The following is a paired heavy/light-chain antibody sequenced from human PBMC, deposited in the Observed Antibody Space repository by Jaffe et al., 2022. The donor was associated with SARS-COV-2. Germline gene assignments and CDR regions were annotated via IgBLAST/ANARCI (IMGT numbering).Light chain of an antibody. CDR3: QQYGSSPFT. Sequence: EIVLTQSPGTLSLSPGERATLSCRASQSISSSYLAWYQQKTGQAPRLLIYGASSRATDIPDRFSGSGSGTDFTLTISRLEPEDFAVYYCQQYGSSPFTFGPGTKVDIK. J-gene: IGKJ3*01. CDR1: QSISSSY. V-gene: IGKV3-20*01. CDR2: GAS.
Heavy chain of an antibody. J-gene: IGHJ3*02. CDR3: AKSRGLWSDDAFNI. Sequence: QVQLVQSGAEVKQPGASVKVSCKASGYTFTAYYIHWVRQAPGQGLEWMGRINPNSGGTPNSGGTHYAQMFQGRVTMTSDASISTAYMEVSRLTSDDTAVYFCAKSRGLWSDDAFNIWGQGTMVTVSS. CDR2: INPNSGGTPNSGGT. CDR1: GYTFTAYY. D-gene: IGHD2-21*01. V-gene: IGHV1-2*06.